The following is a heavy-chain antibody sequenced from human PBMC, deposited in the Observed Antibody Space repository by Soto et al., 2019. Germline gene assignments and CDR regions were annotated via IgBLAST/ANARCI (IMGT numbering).Heavy chain of an antibody. V-gene: IGHV3-23*01. J-gene: IGHJ4*02. Sequence: EVQLLESGGGLVQPGGSLRLSCAASGFTFSSYAMSWVRQAPEKGLEWVSAISGSGGSTYYADSVKGRFTISRDNSKNTLCLQMNSLRAEDTAVYYCAKDLRQQLVLDRFDYWGQGTLVTVSS. CDR1: GFTFSSYA. CDR2: ISGSGGST. CDR3: AKDLRQQLVLDRFDY. D-gene: IGHD6-13*01.